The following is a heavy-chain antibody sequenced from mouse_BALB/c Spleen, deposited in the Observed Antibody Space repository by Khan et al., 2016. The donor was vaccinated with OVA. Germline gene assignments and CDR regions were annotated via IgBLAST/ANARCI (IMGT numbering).Heavy chain of an antibody. D-gene: IGHD2-1*01. CDR1: GFSLTSYG. J-gene: IGHJ4*01. CDR2: IWAGGST. Sequence: VQLQESGPGLVAPSQSLSITCTVSGFSLTSYGVHWVRQPPGKGLEWLGVIWAGGSTNYNSALMSRLSISKDNSKSQVFLKMNSLQTDDTAMYYCARGGDLLWPYYYAMDYWGQGTSVTVSS. V-gene: IGHV2-9*02. CDR3: ARGGDLLWPYYYAMDY.